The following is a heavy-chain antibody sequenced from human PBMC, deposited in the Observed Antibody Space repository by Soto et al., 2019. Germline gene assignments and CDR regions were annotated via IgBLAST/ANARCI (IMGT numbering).Heavy chain of an antibody. J-gene: IGHJ5*02. CDR2: ISGSGGST. CDR3: AKDTRWLQGMGENWFDP. CDR1: GFTFSSYA. Sequence: HPGGSLRLSCAASGFTFSSYAMSWVRQAPGKGLEWVSAISGSGGSTYYADSVKGRFTISRDNSKSTLYLQMNSLRAEDTAVYYCAKDTRWLQGMGENWFDPWGQGTLVTVSS. V-gene: IGHV3-23*01. D-gene: IGHD5-12*01.